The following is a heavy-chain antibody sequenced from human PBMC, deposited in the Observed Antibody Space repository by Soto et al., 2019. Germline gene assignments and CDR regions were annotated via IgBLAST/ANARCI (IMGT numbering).Heavy chain of an antibody. D-gene: IGHD2-2*01. V-gene: IGHV1-8*01. CDR2: MNPNSGNT. J-gene: IGHJ3*02. CDR3: AREYQLLIGSTGAFDI. CDR1: GYTFTSYD. Sequence: ASVKVSCKASGYTFTSYDINLVRQATGQGLEWMGWMNPNSGNTGYAQKFQGRVTMTRNTSISTAYMELSSLRSEDTAVYYCAREYQLLIGSTGAFDIWGQGTMVTVSS.